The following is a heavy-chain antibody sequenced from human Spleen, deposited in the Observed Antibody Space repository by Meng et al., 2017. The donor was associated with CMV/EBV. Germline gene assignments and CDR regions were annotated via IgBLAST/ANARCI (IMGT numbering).Heavy chain of an antibody. J-gene: IGHJ4*02. CDR3: ARGKRVGAYFDY. D-gene: IGHD1-26*01. V-gene: IGHV4-34*01. CDR1: GGSFRGYY. CDR2: INHSGST. Sequence: QVQLQQGGAGLLKPSETLSLTCAFYGGSFRGYYWSWIRQPPGKGLEWIGEINHSGSTNYNPSLKSRVTISVDTSKNQFSLKLSSVTAADTAVYYCARGKRVGAYFDYWGQGTLVTVSS.